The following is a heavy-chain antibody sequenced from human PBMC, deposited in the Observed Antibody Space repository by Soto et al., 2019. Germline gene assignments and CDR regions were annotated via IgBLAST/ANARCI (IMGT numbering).Heavy chain of an antibody. Sequence: EVQLLESGGGLVQPGGSLRLSCAASGFTFSSYAMNWVRQAPGKGLEWVSVISGSGGSTYYADSVKGRFTISRDNSKNTLYLPMNSLRAEDTAVYYCARRGPGTYFDDWGQGTLVTVSS. V-gene: IGHV3-23*01. CDR3: ARRGPGTYFDD. D-gene: IGHD6-13*01. CDR2: ISGSGGST. J-gene: IGHJ4*02. CDR1: GFTFSSYA.